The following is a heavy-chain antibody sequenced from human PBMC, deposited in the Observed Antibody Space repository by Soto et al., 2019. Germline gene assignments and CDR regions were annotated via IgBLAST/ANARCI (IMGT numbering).Heavy chain of an antibody. D-gene: IGHD1-7*01. CDR3: ARDGTGTTSYYYYGMDV. J-gene: IGHJ6*02. Sequence: SVKVSCKASGGTFSSYAISWARQAPGQGLEWMGGIIPIFGTANYAQKFQGRVTITADESTSTAYMELSSLRSEDTAVYYCARDGTGTTSYYYYGMDVWGQGTTVTVSS. CDR2: IIPIFGTA. CDR1: GGTFSSYA. V-gene: IGHV1-69*13.